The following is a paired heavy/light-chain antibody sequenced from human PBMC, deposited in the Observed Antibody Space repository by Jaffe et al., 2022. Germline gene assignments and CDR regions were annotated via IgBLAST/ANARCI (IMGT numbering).Light chain of an antibody. Sequence: VVLTQSPGTLSLSPGERATLSCRASQSAGSNYLAWYQQKPGQAPRLLIYGTSTRATGIPDRFSGSGSGTDFTLTISRLEPEDFAVYYCQQYDDSPPSLTFGGGTKVEI. V-gene: IGKV3-20*01. CDR1: QSAGSNY. CDR3: QQYDDSPPSLT. J-gene: IGKJ4*01. CDR2: GTS.
Heavy chain of an antibody. D-gene: IGHD2-15*01. CDR2: INGGGGNT. CDR3: AKDTGYCSVTSCRFEH. CDR1: GFTFRTYA. Sequence: EVQLLESGGDLVLPGGSLRLSCAASGFTFRTYALSWVRQAPGKGLEWVASINGGGGNTYYADSVKGRFTISRDNSKNTLYLQMNSLGVEDTAVYYCAKDTGYCSVTSCRFEHWGQGTLVTVSS. J-gene: IGHJ4*02. V-gene: IGHV3-23*01.